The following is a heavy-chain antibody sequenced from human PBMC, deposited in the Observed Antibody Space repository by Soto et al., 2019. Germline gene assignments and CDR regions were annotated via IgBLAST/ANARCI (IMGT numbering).Heavy chain of an antibody. CDR1: GFAFDSYW. CDR3: TRGPRPSSAGTGAY. D-gene: IGHD6-13*01. V-gene: IGHV3-74*01. CDR2: IDYDGTTT. Sequence: PGGSLRLSCAASGFAFDSYWMHWVRQDPGERPVWVSRIDYDGTTTTYADSVKGRFTISRDNAKNTLYLQMNSLRVEDTAVYYCTRGPRPSSAGTGAYWGQGTLVTVSS. J-gene: IGHJ4*02.